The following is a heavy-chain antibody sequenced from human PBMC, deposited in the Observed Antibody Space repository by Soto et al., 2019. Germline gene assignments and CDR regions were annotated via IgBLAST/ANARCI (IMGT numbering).Heavy chain of an antibody. CDR3: ARDLNDSSGSHSMDV. CDR1: GYTFTSYY. D-gene: IGHD3-22*01. CDR2: INPSGGST. Sequence: ASVKVSCKASGYTFTSYYMHWVRQAPGQGLEWMGIINPSGGSTSYAQKFRGRVTMTRDTSTSTVYMELSSLRSEDTAVYYCARDLNDSSGSHSMDVWGQGTTVTVSS. V-gene: IGHV1-46*01. J-gene: IGHJ6*02.